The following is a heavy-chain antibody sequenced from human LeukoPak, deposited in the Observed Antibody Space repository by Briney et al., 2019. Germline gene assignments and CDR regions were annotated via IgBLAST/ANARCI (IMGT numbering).Heavy chain of an antibody. Sequence: GGSLRLSCAASGFTFTTYAINWVRQAPGEGLEWVSGISGGGDKAYYADSVNGRFTISRDNSKNTVSLQMSSLRAEDTALYYCAKDLALAGTGGGFDVWGQGTRVAVSS. CDR3: AKDLALAGTGGGFDV. CDR2: ISGGGDKA. J-gene: IGHJ3*01. D-gene: IGHD6-19*01. V-gene: IGHV3-23*01. CDR1: GFTFTTYA.